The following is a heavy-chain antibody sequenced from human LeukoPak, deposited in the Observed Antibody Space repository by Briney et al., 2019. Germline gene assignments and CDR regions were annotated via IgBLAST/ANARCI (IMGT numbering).Heavy chain of an antibody. CDR3: ARVFMRAEDVYYFDY. CDR2: IYYSGST. V-gene: IGHV4-39*07. CDR1: GGSISSSSYY. Sequence: PSETLSLTCTVSGGSISSSSYYWGWIRQPPGKGLEWIGSIYYSGSTYYNPSLKSRVTISVDTSKNQFSLKLSSVTAADTAVYYCARVFMRAEDVYYFDYWGQGTLVTVSS. D-gene: IGHD1-14*01. J-gene: IGHJ4*02.